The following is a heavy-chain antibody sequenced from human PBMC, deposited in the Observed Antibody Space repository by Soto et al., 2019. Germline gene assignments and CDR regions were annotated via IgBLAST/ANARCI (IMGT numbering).Heavy chain of an antibody. Sequence: SVKVSCKASGGTFSSYAISWVRQAPGQGLEWMGGIIPIFGTANYAQKFQGRVTITADESTSTAYMELSSLRSEDTAVYYCARVPLRYFDWLLYAFDIWGQGTMVTVSS. J-gene: IGHJ3*02. V-gene: IGHV1-69*13. CDR3: ARVPLRYFDWLLYAFDI. D-gene: IGHD3-9*01. CDR2: IIPIFGTA. CDR1: GGTFSSYA.